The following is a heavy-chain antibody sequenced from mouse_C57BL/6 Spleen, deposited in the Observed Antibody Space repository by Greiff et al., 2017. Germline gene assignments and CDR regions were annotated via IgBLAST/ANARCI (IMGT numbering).Heavy chain of an antibody. Sequence: QVQLQQSGAELVKPGASVKLSCKASGYTFTSYWMQWVKQRPGQGLEWIGKIDPSDSYTNYNQKFKGKATLTVDTSSSTAYMQLSSLTSEDSAVYYCARTDLPWAWFAYWGQGTLVTVSA. CDR1: GYTFTSYW. J-gene: IGHJ3*01. CDR2: IDPSDSYT. V-gene: IGHV1-50*01. D-gene: IGHD2-1*01. CDR3: ARTDLPWAWFAY.